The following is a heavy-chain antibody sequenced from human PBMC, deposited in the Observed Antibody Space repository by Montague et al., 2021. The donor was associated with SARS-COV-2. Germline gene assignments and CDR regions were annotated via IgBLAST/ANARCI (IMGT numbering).Heavy chain of an antibody. D-gene: IGHD1-26*01. Sequence: SETLSLTCTVSGGSISPYYWSWIRQPPGKGLEWIGNIYYTGSTNYNSSLKSRLTISVDTSENQFSLKVTSVTPADPAVYYCARVGWELRVGEYYFDYWGQGTLVTVSS. CDR2: IYYTGST. CDR1: GGSISPYY. J-gene: IGHJ4*02. V-gene: IGHV4-59*01. CDR3: ARVGWELRVGEYYFDY.